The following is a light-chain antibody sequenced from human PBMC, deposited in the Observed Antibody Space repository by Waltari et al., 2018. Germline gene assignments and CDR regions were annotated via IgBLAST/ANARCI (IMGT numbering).Light chain of an antibody. CDR3: QQSKIWPA. Sequence: EIVMTQSPATLSVSPGDRATLSCRASQGISSDLAWYQQKPGQAPRLLIFGASTRATGGPARFSGSGSGTEFTLTISSLQSEDFGVYYCQQSKIWPAFGQGTKVEIK. V-gene: IGKV3-15*01. J-gene: IGKJ1*01. CDR2: GAS. CDR1: QGISSD.